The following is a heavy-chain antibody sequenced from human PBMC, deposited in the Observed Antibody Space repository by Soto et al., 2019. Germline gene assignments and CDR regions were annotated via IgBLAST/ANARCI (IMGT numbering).Heavy chain of an antibody. CDR2: IYLDDDK. V-gene: IGHV2-5*02. D-gene: IGHD3-22*01. CDR1: GFSLSTSGVG. CDR3: AHNFNYWLLESYYFHC. Sequence: QITLKESGPTLVKPTQTLTLTCTFSGFSLSTSGVGVGWIRQPPGKDLEWLAPIYLDDDKRYSPSLKSRFTITKDTSKSQVVLTMTNMDPVDTGTYYCAHNFNYWLLESYYFHCWGQGTLVTVSS. J-gene: IGHJ4*02.